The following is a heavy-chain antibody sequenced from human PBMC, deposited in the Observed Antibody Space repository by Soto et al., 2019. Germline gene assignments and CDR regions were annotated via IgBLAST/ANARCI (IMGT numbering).Heavy chain of an antibody. D-gene: IGHD3-22*01. Sequence: PGGSLRLSCAASGFTFSSCAMHWVRQAPGKGLEYVSAISSTGGSTYYANSVKGRFTISRDNSKNTLYLQMGSLRAEDMAVYYCARGGAGYYFRSSGYYYDYWGQGTLVTVSS. J-gene: IGHJ4*02. CDR3: ARGGAGYYFRSSGYYYDY. V-gene: IGHV3-64*01. CDR1: GFTFSSCA. CDR2: ISSTGGST.